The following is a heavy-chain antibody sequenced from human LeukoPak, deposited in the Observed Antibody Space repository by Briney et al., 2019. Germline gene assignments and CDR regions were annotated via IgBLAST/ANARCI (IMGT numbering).Heavy chain of an antibody. V-gene: IGHV1-69*10. Sequence: SVKVSCKASGGTFSRNAITWVRQAPGQGLEWMGGIIPTLGIPNYAQKFQGRVTITADKSTSTAYMELSSLRSEDTAVYYGAREVFERSGTFDFWGQGTLVTVSS. D-gene: IGHD1-26*01. CDR1: GGTFSRNA. CDR3: AREVFERSGTFDF. J-gene: IGHJ4*02. CDR2: IIPTLGIP.